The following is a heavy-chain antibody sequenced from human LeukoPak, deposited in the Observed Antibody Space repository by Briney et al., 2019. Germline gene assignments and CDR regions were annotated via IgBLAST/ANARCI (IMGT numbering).Heavy chain of an antibody. CDR3: ARRDIVATIST. Sequence: SETLSLTCAVYGGSFSGYYWSWTRQPPGKGLEWFGEINHSGSTNYNPSLKSRVTISVDTSKNQFSLKLSSVTAADTAVYYCARRDIVATISTWGQGTLVTVSS. J-gene: IGHJ4*02. CDR1: GGSFSGYY. V-gene: IGHV4-34*01. D-gene: IGHD5-12*01. CDR2: INHSGST.